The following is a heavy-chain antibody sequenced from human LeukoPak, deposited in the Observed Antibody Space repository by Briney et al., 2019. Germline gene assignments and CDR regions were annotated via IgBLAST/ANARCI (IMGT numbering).Heavy chain of an antibody. V-gene: IGHV3-30-3*01. Sequence: GGSLRLSCAASGFTFSSYPMHWVRQAPGKGLEWVAIISYDGSNKYYADSVKGRFTISRDNSKNTLYLQMNSLRAEDTAVYYCARSIMIFGVARGLGDWFDPWGQGTLVTVSS. J-gene: IGHJ5*02. D-gene: IGHD3-3*01. CDR2: ISYDGSNK. CDR3: ARSIMIFGVARGLGDWFDP. CDR1: GFTFSSYP.